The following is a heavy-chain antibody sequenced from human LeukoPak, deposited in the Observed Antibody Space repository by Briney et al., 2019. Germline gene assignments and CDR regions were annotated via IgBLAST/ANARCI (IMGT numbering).Heavy chain of an antibody. V-gene: IGHV5-51*01. CDR1: GYTFTNYW. D-gene: IGHD5-12*01. CDR2: IYPGDSDT. Sequence: PGESLKISCKGSGYTFTNYWIGWVRQMPGKGLEWMGIIYPGDSDTRYSPSFQGQVTISADKSISTAYLQWSSLKASDTAMYYCARQLGSGYDSVGHDYWGQGTLVTVSS. CDR3: ARQLGSGYDSVGHDY. J-gene: IGHJ4*02.